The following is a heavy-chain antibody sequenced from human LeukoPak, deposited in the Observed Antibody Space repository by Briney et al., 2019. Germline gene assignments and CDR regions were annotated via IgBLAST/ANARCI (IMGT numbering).Heavy chain of an antibody. Sequence: PGGSLRLSCAASGFTFDDYAMHWVRQAPGQGLEWISIISGSGGSAYYADSVKGRFIISRDNFKNTVNLEMSSLRAEDTAVYYCVPEGFDIWGQGTMVTVSS. J-gene: IGHJ3*02. CDR2: ISGSGGSA. CDR1: GFTFDDYA. CDR3: VPEGFDI. V-gene: IGHV3-23*01.